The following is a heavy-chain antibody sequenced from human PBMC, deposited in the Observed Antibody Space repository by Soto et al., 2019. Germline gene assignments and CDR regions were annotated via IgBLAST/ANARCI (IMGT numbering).Heavy chain of an antibody. J-gene: IGHJ6*02. CDR1: GYSISSGYY. D-gene: IGHD3-3*01. V-gene: IGHV4-38-2*01. CDR3: AGTIFGEDYYYYYGMDV. Sequence: SETLSLTCAVSGYSISSGYYWGWIRQPPGKGLEWIGSIYHSGSTDYNPSLKSRVTISVDTSKNQFSLKLSSVTAADTAVYYCAGTIFGEDYYYYYGMDVWGQGTTVTVSS. CDR2: IYHSGST.